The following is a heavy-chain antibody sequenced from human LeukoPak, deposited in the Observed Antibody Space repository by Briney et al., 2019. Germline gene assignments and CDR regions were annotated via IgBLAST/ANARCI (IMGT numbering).Heavy chain of an antibody. D-gene: IGHD2-15*01. V-gene: IGHV3-48*02. CDR3: ARARGTGWYFDL. Sequence: GGSLRLSCAASGFTFSSYSMDWVREAPGKGLEWVSYTSSSSSTIKYADSVRGRFTISRDNAENSLYLQMNSLRDEDTAVYYCARARGTGWYFDLWGRGTLVTVSS. CDR2: TSSSSSTI. J-gene: IGHJ2*01. CDR1: GFTFSSYS.